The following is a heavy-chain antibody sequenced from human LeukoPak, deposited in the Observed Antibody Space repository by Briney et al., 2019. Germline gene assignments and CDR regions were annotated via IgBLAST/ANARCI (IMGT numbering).Heavy chain of an antibody. CDR2: ISNSSNYI. D-gene: IGHD6-13*01. Sequence: PGGSLRLSRPASGFTFSSYSMNWVRQAPGKGLEWVSSISNSSNYIYYADSVKGRFTISRDNAKNSLYLQMNSLRAEDTAVYYCARGGSSSWYRQLILGLSAGYFDYWGQGTLVTVSS. J-gene: IGHJ4*02. CDR1: GFTFSSYS. V-gene: IGHV3-21*01. CDR3: ARGGSSSWYRQLILGLSAGYFDY.